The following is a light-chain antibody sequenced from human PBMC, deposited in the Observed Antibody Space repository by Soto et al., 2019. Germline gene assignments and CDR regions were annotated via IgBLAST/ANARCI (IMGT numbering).Light chain of an antibody. V-gene: IGKV3-15*01. Sequence: EIVMTQSPATLSVSPGERATLSCRASQSVSSNLAWYQQKPGQAPRLLIYGASTRATGIPARFSGSGSGTEFTLTISSLQSEDFAVYSCQQYNNWPRTFGKGTKV. J-gene: IGKJ1*01. CDR2: GAS. CDR1: QSVSSN. CDR3: QQYNNWPRT.